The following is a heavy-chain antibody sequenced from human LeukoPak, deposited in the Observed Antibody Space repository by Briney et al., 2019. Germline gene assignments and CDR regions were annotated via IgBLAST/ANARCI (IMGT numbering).Heavy chain of an antibody. J-gene: IGHJ4*02. CDR3: ARTRYYYNSRSYGAPYYFDY. CDR2: IYYSGYT. CDR1: GGSFSGYY. D-gene: IGHD3-10*01. V-gene: IGHV4-39*01. Sequence: SETLSLTCAVYGGSFSGYYWGWIRQPPGKGLEWIGSIYYSGYTYYNPSLKSRVTISVDTSKNQFSLKLSSVTAADTAVYYCARTRYYYNSRSYGAPYYFDYWGQGTLVTVSS.